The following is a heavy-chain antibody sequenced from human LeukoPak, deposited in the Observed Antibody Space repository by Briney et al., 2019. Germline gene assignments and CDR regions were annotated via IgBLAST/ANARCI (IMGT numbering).Heavy chain of an antibody. D-gene: IGHD2/OR15-2a*01. J-gene: IGHJ4*02. CDR1: GFTFSSYA. V-gene: IGHV3-30-3*01. CDR3: ARDKIYVDY. Sequence: GRSLRLSCAASGFTFSSYAMHWVRQAPGKGLEWVAVISYDGSNKYYADSVKGRFTISRDNSKNTLYLQMNSLRAEDTAVYYCARDKIYVDYRGQGTLVTVSS. CDR2: ISYDGSNK.